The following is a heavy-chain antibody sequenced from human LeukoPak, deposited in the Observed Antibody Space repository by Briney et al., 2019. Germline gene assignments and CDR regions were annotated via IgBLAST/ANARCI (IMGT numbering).Heavy chain of an antibody. Sequence: GGSLRLSCAASGFTFSSYAMSWVRQAPGKGLEWVSAISGSGGSTYYADSVKGRFTISRDNSKNTLYLQMNSLRAEDTAVYYCAKAAGIVPAATRKFVWFDPWGQGTLVTVSS. CDR1: GFTFSSYA. CDR3: AKAAGIVPAATRKFVWFDP. D-gene: IGHD2-2*01. CDR2: ISGSGGST. J-gene: IGHJ5*02. V-gene: IGHV3-23*01.